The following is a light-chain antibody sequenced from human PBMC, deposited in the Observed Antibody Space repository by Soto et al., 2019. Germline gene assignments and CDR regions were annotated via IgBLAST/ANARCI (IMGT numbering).Light chain of an antibody. CDR3: QSHDTSLSGSRV. J-gene: IGLJ1*01. CDR1: SSNIGAGYD. Sequence: QSVLTQPPSVSGAPGQRVTISCTGSSSNIGAGYDVHWYQQLPGTAPKLLIYGNNNRPSGVPDRFSGSKSGTSASLAITGLLPEDEADYYCQSHDTSLSGSRVFGTGTKDTDL. CDR2: GNN. V-gene: IGLV1-40*01.